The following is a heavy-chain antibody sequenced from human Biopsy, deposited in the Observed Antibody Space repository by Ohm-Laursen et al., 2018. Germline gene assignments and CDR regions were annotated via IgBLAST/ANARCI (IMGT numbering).Heavy chain of an antibody. CDR1: GFTFNNYG. V-gene: IGHV3-30*02. CDR3: AKDRYNYTPIGGFSMDV. D-gene: IGHD5-18*01. J-gene: IGHJ6*02. CDR2: IFYDGSNT. Sequence: SLRLFCAAPGFTFNNYGMQWVRQAPGKGLEWVAFIFYDGSNTYYADPVKGRFTISRDNSRDTLYLQMSSLRAEDTAVYYCAKDRYNYTPIGGFSMDVWGQGTTVTVSS.